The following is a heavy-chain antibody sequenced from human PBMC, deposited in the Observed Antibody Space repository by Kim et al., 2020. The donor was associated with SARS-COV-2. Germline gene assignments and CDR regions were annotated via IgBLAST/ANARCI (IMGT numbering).Heavy chain of an antibody. D-gene: IGHD2-2*01. CDR3: ASLVVVPAAEPFDY. CDR1: GFTFSSYS. J-gene: IGHJ4*02. CDR2: ISSSSSYI. Sequence: GGSLRLSCAASGFTFSSYSMNWVRQAPGKGLEWVSSISSSSSYIYYADSVKGRFTISRDNAKNSLYLQMNSLRAEDTAVYYCASLVVVPAAEPFDYWGQGTLVTVSS. V-gene: IGHV3-21*01.